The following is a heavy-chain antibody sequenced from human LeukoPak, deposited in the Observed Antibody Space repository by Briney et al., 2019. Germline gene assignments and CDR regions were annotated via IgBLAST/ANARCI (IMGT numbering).Heavy chain of an antibody. CDR2: IIPIFGTA. D-gene: IGHD7-27*01. Sequence: IIPIFGTANSPPKFQGRVTIPADQSTSTAYMELSSLRSEDTAVYYCASGGKTNWVDGVSDYWGQGTLVTVSS. V-gene: IGHV1-69*01. CDR3: ASGGKTNWVDGVSDY. J-gene: IGHJ4*02.